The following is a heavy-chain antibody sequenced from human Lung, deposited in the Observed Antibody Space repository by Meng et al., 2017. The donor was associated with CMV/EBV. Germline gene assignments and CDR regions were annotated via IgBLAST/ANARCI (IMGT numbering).Heavy chain of an antibody. CDR1: RGSLSNYA. D-gene: IGHD3-10*01. V-gene: IGHV1-69*05. Sequence: SXXVSXKASRGSLSNYAINWVRQAPGQGLEWMGGIIPSLRTPHYAQKFQGRVAITTDESTTTAYMELRSLRSDDTAVYYCAGMSCVSDACIGRFGLDPWXQGTLVTVSS. CDR2: IIPSLRTP. J-gene: IGHJ5*02. CDR3: AGMSCVSDACIGRFGLDP.